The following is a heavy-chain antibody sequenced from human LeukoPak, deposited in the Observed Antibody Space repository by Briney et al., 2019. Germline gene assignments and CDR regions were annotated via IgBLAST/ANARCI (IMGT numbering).Heavy chain of an antibody. CDR1: GYRFASYW. J-gene: IGHJ4*02. Sequence: GESLKISFKGSGYRFASYWIAWVRPTPGKGLEWMGVIYAGDSDTGYSPSFQGQVTISADTSISTAYLQWSSLKASDTAMYYCARVFYRTGTIDYWGQGTLVTVSS. D-gene: IGHD1-1*01. CDR3: ARVFYRTGTIDY. CDR2: IYAGDSDT. V-gene: IGHV5-51*01.